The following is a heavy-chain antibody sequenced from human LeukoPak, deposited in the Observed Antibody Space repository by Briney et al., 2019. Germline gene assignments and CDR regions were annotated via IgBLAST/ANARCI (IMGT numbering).Heavy chain of an antibody. Sequence: QPGRSLRLSCAASGFTFSSYAMHWVRQAPGKGLEWVALISYDGSNKYYADSVKGRFTISRDNSKNTLYVQMNSLRAEDTAVYYCARENVDIVPAHYFDCWGQGTLVTVSS. V-gene: IGHV3-30*04. CDR1: GFTFSSYA. CDR3: ARENVDIVPAHYFDC. J-gene: IGHJ4*02. D-gene: IGHD5-12*01. CDR2: ISYDGSNK.